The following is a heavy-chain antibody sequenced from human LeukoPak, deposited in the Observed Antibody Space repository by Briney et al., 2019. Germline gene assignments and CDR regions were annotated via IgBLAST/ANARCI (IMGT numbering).Heavy chain of an antibody. CDR3: ARGLMGYDSSGYYWGYYYYYYMDV. Sequence: KASETLSLTCAVYGGSFSGYYWSWIRQPPGKGLEWIGEINHSGSTNYNPSLKSRVTISVDTSKNQFSLKLSSETAADTAVYYCARGLMGYDSSGYYWGYYYYYYMDVWGKGTKVTVSS. D-gene: IGHD3-22*01. CDR1: GGSFSGYY. CDR2: INHSGST. V-gene: IGHV4-34*01. J-gene: IGHJ6*03.